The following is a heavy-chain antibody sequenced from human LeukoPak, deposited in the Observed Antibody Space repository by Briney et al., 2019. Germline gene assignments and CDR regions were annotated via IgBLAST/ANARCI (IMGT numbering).Heavy chain of an antibody. Sequence: GGSLRLSCAVSGFTVSSNYMSWVRQAPGKGLEWVSLIYSGGSTYYAEFVKGRFTISRDNSKNTLYLQMNSLRAEDTAVYYCAKSIVGATGDAFDIWGQGTMVTVSS. CDR2: IYSGGST. CDR1: GFTVSSNY. V-gene: IGHV3-66*01. D-gene: IGHD1-26*01. J-gene: IGHJ3*02. CDR3: AKSIVGATGDAFDI.